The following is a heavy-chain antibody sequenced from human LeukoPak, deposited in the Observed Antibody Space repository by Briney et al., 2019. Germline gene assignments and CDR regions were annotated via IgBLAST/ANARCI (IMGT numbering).Heavy chain of an antibody. CDR1: GFTFSTYW. Sequence: GGSLRLSCAASGFTFSTYWMHWVRQAPGEGLVWVSRINTDGRSTSYADSVKGRFTISRDNAKNTLYLQMSSLRADDTAVYYCARGGLEPVDFWGQGTLVTVSS. V-gene: IGHV3-74*01. CDR2: INTDGRST. CDR3: ARGGLEPVDF. D-gene: IGHD1-1*01. J-gene: IGHJ4*02.